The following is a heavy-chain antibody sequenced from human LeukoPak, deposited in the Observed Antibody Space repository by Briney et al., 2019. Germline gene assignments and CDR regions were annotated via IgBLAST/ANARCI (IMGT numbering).Heavy chain of an antibody. CDR1: GGSISSYY. CDR3: ATRGGHYDSSGYYPFDY. J-gene: IGHJ4*02. CDR2: IYYRGST. V-gene: IGHV4-59*01. Sequence: SETLSLTCTVSGGSISSYYWSWIRQPPGKGLEWIGYIYYRGSTNYNPSLKSRVTISVDTSKNQFSLKLSSVTAADTAVYYCATRGGHYDSSGYYPFDYWGQGTLVTVSS. D-gene: IGHD3-22*01.